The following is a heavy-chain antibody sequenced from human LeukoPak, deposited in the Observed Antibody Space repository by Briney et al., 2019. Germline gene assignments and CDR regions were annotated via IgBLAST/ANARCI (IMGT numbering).Heavy chain of an antibody. CDR1: GFTFSSYG. D-gene: IGHD2-21*01. V-gene: IGHV3-33*06. J-gene: IGHJ4*02. CDR3: AKDRWRSFGY. Sequence: PGGSLRLSCAASGFTFSSYGMHWVRQAPGKGLEWVAVILSDGSKEFYTDSVKGRFTNSRDNSKNTLYLQMNSLRAEDTAVYYCAKDRWRSFGYWGQGTLVTVSS. CDR2: ILSDGSKE.